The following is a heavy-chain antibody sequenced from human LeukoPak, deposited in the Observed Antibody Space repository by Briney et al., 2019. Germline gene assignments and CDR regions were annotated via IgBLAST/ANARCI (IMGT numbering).Heavy chain of an antibody. CDR1: GYTLTELS. CDR3: ATSPLSSMVPRYYFDY. V-gene: IGHV1-24*01. J-gene: IGHJ4*02. CDR2: FDPEDGET. D-gene: IGHD3-10*01. Sequence: GASVKVSCKVSGYTLTELSMHWVRQAPGKGLEWMGGFDPEDGETIYAQKFQGRVTMTEDTSTDTAYMELSSLRSEDTAVYYCATSPLSSMVPRYYFDYWGQGTLVTVSS.